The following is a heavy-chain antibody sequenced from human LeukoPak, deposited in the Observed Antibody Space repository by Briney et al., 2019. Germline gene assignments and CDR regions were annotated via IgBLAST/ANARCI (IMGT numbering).Heavy chain of an antibody. CDR2: NSSSSSYI. J-gene: IGHJ5*02. V-gene: IGHV3-21*01. Sequence: PGGSLRLSCAASGFTFSSYSMNWVRQAPGKGLEWVSSNSSSSSYIYYADSVKGRFTISRDNAKNSLYLQMNSLRAEDTAVYYCARERVDYDTGGEWFDPWGQGTLVTVSS. CDR1: GFTFSSYS. CDR3: ARERVDYDTGGEWFDP. D-gene: IGHD3-16*01.